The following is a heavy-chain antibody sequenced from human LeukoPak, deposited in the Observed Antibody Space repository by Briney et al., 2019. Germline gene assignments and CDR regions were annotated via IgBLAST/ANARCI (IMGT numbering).Heavy chain of an antibody. CDR3: AKVITFGGVIGDFDY. Sequence: GGSLRLSCAASGFTFSNYAMNWVRQAPGKRLEWVSVISASGGTTYYADSVKGRFTISRDNSKNTLYLQMNSLRAEDTAVYYCAKVITFGGVIGDFDYWGQGTLVTVSS. J-gene: IGHJ4*02. D-gene: IGHD3-16*02. CDR2: ISASGGTT. CDR1: GFTFSNYA. V-gene: IGHV3-23*01.